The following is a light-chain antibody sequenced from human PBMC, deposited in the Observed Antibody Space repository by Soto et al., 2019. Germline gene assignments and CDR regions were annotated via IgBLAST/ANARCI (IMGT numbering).Light chain of an antibody. J-gene: IGLJ2*01. CDR2: VNSGDSH. Sequence: QLVLTQSPSASASLGASVKLTCTVSSGHITYDIAWHQQQPDKGPRFLMTVNSGDSHNKGDGIPDRFSGSSSGAERYLIISSLQSEDEADYYCQTWGTGYVVFGGGTKVTVL. CDR1: SGHITYD. CDR3: QTWGTGYVV. V-gene: IGLV4-69*01.